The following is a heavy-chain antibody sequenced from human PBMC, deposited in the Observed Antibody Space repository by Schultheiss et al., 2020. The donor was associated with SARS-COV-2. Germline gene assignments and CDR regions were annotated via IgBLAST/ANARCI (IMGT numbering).Heavy chain of an antibody. CDR1: GGSISSGDYY. V-gene: IGHV4-30-4*01. CDR3: ARGNCSGGSCYSARIDY. Sequence: SETLSLTCTVSGGSISSGDYYWSWIRQPPGKGLEWIGYIYYSGSTNYNPSLKSRVTISVDKSKNQFSLNLSSVTAADTAVYYCARGNCSGGSCYSARIDYWGQGTLVTVSS. D-gene: IGHD2-15*01. CDR2: IYYSGST. J-gene: IGHJ4*02.